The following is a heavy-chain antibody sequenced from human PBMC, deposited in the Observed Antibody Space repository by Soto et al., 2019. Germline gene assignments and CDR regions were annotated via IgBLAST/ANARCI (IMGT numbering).Heavy chain of an antibody. CDR2: ISVSNGNT. D-gene: IGHD6-13*01. CDR1: GYTFTSYG. V-gene: IGHV1-18*01. CDR3: AREQQLGLFDY. Sequence: QVQLVQSGAEVKKPGASVKVSCKASGYTFTSYGISWVRQAPGQGLEWMGWISVSNGNTNFAQRLQGRVTMTTDTSTSTAYMELRSLRADDTAVYYCAREQQLGLFDYWGQGTLVTVSS. J-gene: IGHJ4*02.